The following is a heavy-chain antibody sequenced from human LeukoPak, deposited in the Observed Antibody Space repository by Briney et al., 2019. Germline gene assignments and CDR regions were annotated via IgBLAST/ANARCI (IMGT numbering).Heavy chain of an antibody. J-gene: IGHJ5*02. Sequence: GGSLRLSCAASGLTVSSNYMSWVRQAPGKGLEWVSVIYSGGSTYYADSVKGRFTISRDNSKNTLYLQMNSLRAEDTAVYYCARDQGGYYDSSGYYEPWGQGTLVTVSS. V-gene: IGHV3-66*01. D-gene: IGHD3-22*01. CDR3: ARDQGGYYDSSGYYEP. CDR1: GLTVSSNY. CDR2: IYSGGST.